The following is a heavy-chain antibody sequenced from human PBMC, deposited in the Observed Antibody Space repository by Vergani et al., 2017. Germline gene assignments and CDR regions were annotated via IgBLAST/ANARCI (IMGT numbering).Heavy chain of an antibody. CDR2: ISTDASTT. D-gene: IGHD3-22*01. CDR1: GFTFSTYS. J-gene: IGHJ3*02. V-gene: IGHV3-48*01. CDR3: AREPLRTYDRSGYYFHDAFDI. Sequence: EVQLVESGGGLVQPGGSLRLSCVGSGFTFSTYSMNWVRQAPGKGLEWVSYISTDASTTYYGDSVKGRFTISRDNAKNSLYLQMNSLRAEDTAVYFCAREPLRTYDRSGYYFHDAFDIWGQGTMVTVSS.